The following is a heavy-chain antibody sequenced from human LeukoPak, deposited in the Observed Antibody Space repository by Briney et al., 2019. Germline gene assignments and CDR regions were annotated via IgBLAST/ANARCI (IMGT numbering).Heavy chain of an antibody. J-gene: IGHJ6*03. D-gene: IGHD5-12*01. CDR2: INHSGST. CDR3: AREASKGLRLPFHYYYYMDV. CDR1: GRSFSGYY. Sequence: SETLSLTCAVYGRSFSGYYWSWIRQPPGKGLEWIGEINHSGSTNYNPSLKSRVTISVDTSKNQFSLKLSSVTAADTAVYYCAREASKGLRLPFHYYYYMDVWGKGTTVTISS. V-gene: IGHV4-34*01.